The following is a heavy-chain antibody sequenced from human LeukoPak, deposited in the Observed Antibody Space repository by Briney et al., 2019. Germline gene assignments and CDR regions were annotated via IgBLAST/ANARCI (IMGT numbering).Heavy chain of an antibody. J-gene: IGHJ3*02. Sequence: PGGSLRLSCAASGFTFSSYGMSWVRQAPGKGLEWVSVISASGGSTYYADSVKGRFTISRDNAKNSLYLQMNSLRAEDTAVYYCVRGRYGYGGGAFDIWGQGTMVTVSS. CDR3: VRGRYGYGGGAFDI. CDR2: ISASGGST. CDR1: GFTFSSYG. D-gene: IGHD5-18*01. V-gene: IGHV3-23*01.